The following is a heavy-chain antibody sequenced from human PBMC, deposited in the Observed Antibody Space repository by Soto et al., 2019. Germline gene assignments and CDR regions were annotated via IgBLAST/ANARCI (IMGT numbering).Heavy chain of an antibody. CDR1: GFTFSDYY. CDR3: AREGYSSSWYIVY. J-gene: IGHJ4*02. Sequence: GGSLRLSCAASGFTFSDYYMSWIRQAPGKGLEWVSYISSSGSYTNYADSVKGRFTISRDNAKNSLYLQMNSLRAEDTAVYYCAREGYSSSWYIVYWGQGTLVTVSS. V-gene: IGHV3-11*05. CDR2: ISSSGSYT. D-gene: IGHD6-13*01.